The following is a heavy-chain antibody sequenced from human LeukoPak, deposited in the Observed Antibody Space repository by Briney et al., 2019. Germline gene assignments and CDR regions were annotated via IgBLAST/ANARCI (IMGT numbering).Heavy chain of an antibody. D-gene: IGHD6-13*01. CDR2: INTNTGNP. J-gene: IGHJ6*02. CDR1: GYTFTSYA. V-gene: IGHV7-4-1*02. CDR3: AREPGYSSSWYNPYYYYGMDV. Sequence: AASVKVSCKASGYTFTSYAMNWVRQAPRQGLEWMGWINTNTGNPTYAQGFTGRFVFSLDTSVSTAYLQISSLKAEDTAVYYCAREPGYSSSWYNPYYYYGMDVWGQGTTVTVSS.